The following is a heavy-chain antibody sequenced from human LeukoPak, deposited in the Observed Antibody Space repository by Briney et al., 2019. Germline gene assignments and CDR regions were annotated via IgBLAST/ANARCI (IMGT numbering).Heavy chain of an antibody. CDR2: ISSSSSYI. V-gene: IGHV3-21*01. Sequence: GGSLRLSCAASGFTFSSYSMNWVRQAPGKGLEWVSSISSSSSYIYYADSVKGRFTISRDNAKNSLNLQMNSLRAEDTAVYYCARDSSGRSGDYWGQGTLVTVSS. D-gene: IGHD6-19*01. CDR3: ARDSSGRSGDY. CDR1: GFTFSSYS. J-gene: IGHJ4*02.